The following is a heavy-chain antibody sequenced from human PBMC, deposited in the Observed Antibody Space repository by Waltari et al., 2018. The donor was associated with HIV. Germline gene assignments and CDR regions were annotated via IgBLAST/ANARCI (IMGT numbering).Heavy chain of an antibody. CDR1: GSFFKRWD. D-gene: IGHD2-21*02. J-gene: IGHJ4*02. V-gene: IGHV1-8*01. CDR3: ARSLACPDCYSEMDS. CDR2: VNPNSGNT. Sequence: QVQLVQSGAEMKEPGASVKVSFKASGSFFKRWDVTGVGLDPGQGPEWMGWVNPNSGNTGYAQNFQGRVTMTMNTPTSTAYMELSNLKSEDTAVYYCARSLACPDCYSEMDSWGQGTLITVSS.